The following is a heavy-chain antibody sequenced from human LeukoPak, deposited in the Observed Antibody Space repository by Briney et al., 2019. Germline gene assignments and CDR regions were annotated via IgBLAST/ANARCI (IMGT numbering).Heavy chain of an antibody. CDR2: ISYDGSNK. V-gene: IGHV3-30*03. CDR3: ATYCSSTSCLDY. CDR1: GFTSSSYG. D-gene: IGHD2-2*01. J-gene: IGHJ4*02. Sequence: GRSLRLSCAASGFTSSSYGMHWVRQAPGKGLEWVAVISYDGSNKYYADSVKGRFTVSRDNSKNTLYLQMNSLRAEDTAVYYCATYCSSTSCLDYWGQGTLVTVSS.